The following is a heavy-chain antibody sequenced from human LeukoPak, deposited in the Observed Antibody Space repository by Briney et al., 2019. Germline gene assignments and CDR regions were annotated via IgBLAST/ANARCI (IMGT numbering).Heavy chain of an antibody. D-gene: IGHD2-2*01. CDR2: ISSNGGST. CDR1: GFTFSSYA. Sequence: GGSLRLSCAASGFTFSSYAMHWVRQAPGKGLEYVSAISSNGGSTYYANSVKGRFTISRANSKNTLYIQMGSLRAEDMAVYYCARVSDCSSTLCYWYFDLWGRGTLVTVSS. CDR3: ARVSDCSSTLCYWYFDL. J-gene: IGHJ2*01. V-gene: IGHV3-64*01.